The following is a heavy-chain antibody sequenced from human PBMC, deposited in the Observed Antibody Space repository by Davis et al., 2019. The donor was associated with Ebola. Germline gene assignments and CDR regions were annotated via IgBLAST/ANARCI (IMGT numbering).Heavy chain of an antibody. CDR1: GDSIGTYY. Sequence: MPSETLSLTCTVSGDSIGTYYWSWIRQPPGKRLEWIGYIYHSGITKYNPSLKSRVTISVDTSKNQFSLKLSSVTAADTAVYYCARRYYYDSSGYQTWGQGTLVTVSS. CDR3: ARRYYYDSSGYQT. D-gene: IGHD3-22*01. CDR2: IYHSGIT. J-gene: IGHJ5*02. V-gene: IGHV4-59*01.